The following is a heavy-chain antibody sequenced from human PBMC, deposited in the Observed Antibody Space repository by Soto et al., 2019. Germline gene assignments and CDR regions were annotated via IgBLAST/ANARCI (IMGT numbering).Heavy chain of an antibody. CDR3: ARVNSLSSTSWVDY. D-gene: IGHD2-2*01. CDR2: IYYSGST. Sequence: PSETLSLTCTVSGGSISSYYWSWIRQPPGKGLEWIGYIYYSGSTNYNPSLKSRVTISVDTSKNQFSLKLSSVTAADTAVYYCARVNSLSSTSWVDYWGQGNLVPVSS. J-gene: IGHJ4*02. CDR1: GGSISSYY. V-gene: IGHV4-59*01.